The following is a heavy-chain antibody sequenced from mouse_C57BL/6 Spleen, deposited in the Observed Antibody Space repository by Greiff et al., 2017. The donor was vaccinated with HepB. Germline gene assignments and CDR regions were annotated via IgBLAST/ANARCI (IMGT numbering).Heavy chain of an antibody. CDR2: IYPGDGDT. D-gene: IGHD4-1*01. CDR1: GYAFSSSW. J-gene: IGHJ1*03. Sequence: QVQLQQSGPELVKPGASVKISCKASGYAFSSSWMNWVKQRPGKGLEWIGRIYPGDGDTNYNGKFKGKATLTADKSSSTAYMQLSSLTSEDSAVYFCARWPRGVGRGYFDVWGTGTTVTVSS. CDR3: ARWPRGVGRGYFDV. V-gene: IGHV1-82*01.